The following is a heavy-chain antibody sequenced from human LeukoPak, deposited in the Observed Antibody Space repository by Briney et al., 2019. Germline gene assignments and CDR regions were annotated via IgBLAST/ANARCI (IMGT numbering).Heavy chain of an antibody. CDR2: IYTSGST. D-gene: IGHD3-22*01. V-gene: IGHV4-61*02. CDR3: ACLTTADAFDI. J-gene: IGHJ3*02. CDR1: GGSISSGSYY. Sequence: SQTLSLTCTVSGGSISSGSYYWSWIRQPAGKGLEWIGRIYTSGSTNSNPSLRSRVTISVDTSKNQFSLKLSSVTAADTAVYYCACLTTADAFDIWGQGTMVTVSS.